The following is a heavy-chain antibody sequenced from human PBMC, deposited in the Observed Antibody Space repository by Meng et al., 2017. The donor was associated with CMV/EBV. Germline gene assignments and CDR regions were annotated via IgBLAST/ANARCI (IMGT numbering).Heavy chain of an antibody. D-gene: IGHD3-3*01. CDR2: INHSGST. J-gene: IGHJ6*02. CDR3: ARDGVGDFWSDYYGMDV. Sequence: SETLSLTCAVYGGSFSGYYWSWIRQPPGKGLEWIGEINHSGSTNYNPSLKSRATISVDTSKNQFSLKLSSVTDADTAVYYCARDGVGDFWSDYYGMDVWGQGTTVTVSS. CDR1: GGSFSGYY. V-gene: IGHV4-34*01.